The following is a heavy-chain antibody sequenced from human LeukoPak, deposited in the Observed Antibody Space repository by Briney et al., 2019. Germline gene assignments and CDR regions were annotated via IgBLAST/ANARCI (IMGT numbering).Heavy chain of an antibody. CDR1: VYTFARYG. V-gene: IGHV1-18*01. CDR2: ISAYKGHT. CDR3: ARQVGSTMALPYY. J-gene: IGHJ6*01. Sequence: PSVNLSRKASVYTFARYGVTWVRHARAQGLEWMGWISAYKGHTNYAQKLQGKVTMTTDTSTSKAYMELRSLRSDDTAVYYCARQVGSTMALPYY. D-gene: IGHD3-10*01.